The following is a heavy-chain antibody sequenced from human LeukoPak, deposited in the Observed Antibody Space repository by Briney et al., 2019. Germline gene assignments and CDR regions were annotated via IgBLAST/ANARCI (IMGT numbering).Heavy chain of an antibody. CDR1: GFTFSSYA. J-gene: IGHJ4*02. V-gene: IGHV4-59*01. Sequence: GSLRLSCAASGFTFSSYAMSWIRQPPGKGLEWIGYIYYSGSTNYNPSLKSRVTISVDTSKNQFSLKLSSVTAADTAVYYCARDFGVALDYWGQGTLVTVSS. D-gene: IGHD3-3*01. CDR2: IYYSGST. CDR3: ARDFGVALDY.